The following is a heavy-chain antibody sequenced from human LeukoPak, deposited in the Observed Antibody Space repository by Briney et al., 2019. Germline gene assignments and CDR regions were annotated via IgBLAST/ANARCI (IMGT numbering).Heavy chain of an antibody. D-gene: IGHD1-26*01. Sequence: PSETLSLTCTVSGGSISSYYWSWIRQPPGKGLEWIGYIYYSGSTNYNPSLKSRVTISVDTSKNQFSLKLSSVTAADTAVYYCARLYSGSYTWFDPWGQGTLVTVSS. CDR1: GGSISSYY. CDR2: IYYSGST. J-gene: IGHJ5*02. CDR3: ARLYSGSYTWFDP. V-gene: IGHV4-59*01.